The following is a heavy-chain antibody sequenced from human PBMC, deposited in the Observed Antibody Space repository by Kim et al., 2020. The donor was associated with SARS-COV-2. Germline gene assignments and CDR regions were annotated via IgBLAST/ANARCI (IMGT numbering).Heavy chain of an antibody. J-gene: IGHJ4*02. CDR3: ARGGLITIFGVVIGDFDY. Sequence: ASVKVSCKASGYTFTSYAMHWVRQAPGQRLEWMGWINAGNGNTKYSQKFQGRVTITRDTSASTAYMELSSLRSEDTAVYYCARGGLITIFGVVIGDFDYWGQGTLVTVSS. CDR2: INAGNGNT. D-gene: IGHD3-3*01. CDR1: GYTFTSYA. V-gene: IGHV1-3*01.